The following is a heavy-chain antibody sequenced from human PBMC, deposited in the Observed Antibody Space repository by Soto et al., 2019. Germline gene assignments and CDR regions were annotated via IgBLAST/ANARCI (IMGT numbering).Heavy chain of an antibody. CDR3: VRISVRPRAIRTAPGRWYFDL. CDR1: GFSFSDYY. Sequence: QVQLVESGGGLVKPGGSLRLSCAASGFSFSDYYMSWIRQAPGKGLEWISYISTSGSTLFYADSVKGRFTISGDNARNSLYLQISSLRAEDTAVYYCVRISVRPRAIRTAPGRWYFDLWGRGALATVSS. J-gene: IGHJ2*01. CDR2: ISTSGSTL. D-gene: IGHD1-1*01. V-gene: IGHV3-11*01.